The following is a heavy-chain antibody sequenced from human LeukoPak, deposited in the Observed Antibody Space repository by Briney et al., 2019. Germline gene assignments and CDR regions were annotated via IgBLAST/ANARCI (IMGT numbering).Heavy chain of an antibody. CDR2: IKGDASST. CDR1: AFTFNNYW. CDR3: AKDSNTGGYSFGS. J-gene: IGHJ4*02. Sequence: GGSLRLSCVASAFTFNNYWMHWVRQAPGKGLVWGSRIKGDASSTNYADSVRGRFTISRDNSKNSLSLEMNSLRTEDTALYYCAKDSNTGGYSFGSWGQGTLVTVTS. D-gene: IGHD5-12*01. V-gene: IGHV3-74*01.